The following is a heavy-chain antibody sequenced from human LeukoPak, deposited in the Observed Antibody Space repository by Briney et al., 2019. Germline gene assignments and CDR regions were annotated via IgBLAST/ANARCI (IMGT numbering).Heavy chain of an antibody. V-gene: IGHV3-23*01. D-gene: IGHD2-2*01. Sequence: GGSLRLFCAASGDTFSSYAMSWVRQAPGKGLEWVSTASGGGGTAYYADSVKGRFTISRDNSKNTLFLQMNSLRAEDTAIYYCAKDMGYCSSATCYGLDYWGQGTLVTVSS. CDR2: ASGGGGTA. CDR1: GDTFSSYA. J-gene: IGHJ4*02. CDR3: AKDMGYCSSATCYGLDY.